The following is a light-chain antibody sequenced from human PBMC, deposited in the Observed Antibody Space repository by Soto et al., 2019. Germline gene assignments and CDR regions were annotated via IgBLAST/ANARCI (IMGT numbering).Light chain of an antibody. V-gene: IGLV2-14*01. CDR2: TVS. J-gene: IGLJ1*01. CDR1: SSDVGANIF. Sequence: QSVLTQPASVSGSPGQSITISCTGTSSDVGANIFVSWYQQHPGKVPKLMIYTVSSRPSGVSQRFSGSKSGNTASLTISGLQAEDGADYYCSSFTTDSTYVFGTGTKVTVL. CDR3: SSFTTDSTYV.